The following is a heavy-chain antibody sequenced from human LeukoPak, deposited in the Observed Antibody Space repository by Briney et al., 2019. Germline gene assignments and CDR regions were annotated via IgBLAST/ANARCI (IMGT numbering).Heavy chain of an antibody. CDR2: MNPNSGNT. CDR3: ARSSGIAAAGTSYYYYGMDV. CDR1: GYTFTSYD. V-gene: IGHV1-8*01. Sequence: ASVKVSCKASGYTFTSYDINWVRQATGQGLEWMGWMNPNSGNTGYAQKFQGRVTMTRNTSISTAYMELSSLRSEDTAVYYCARSSGIAAAGTSYYYYGMDVWGQGTTVTASS. J-gene: IGHJ6*02. D-gene: IGHD6-13*01.